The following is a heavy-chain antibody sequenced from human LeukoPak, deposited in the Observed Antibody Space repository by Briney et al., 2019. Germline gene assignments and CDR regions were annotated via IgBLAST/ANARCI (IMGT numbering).Heavy chain of an antibody. Sequence: SETLSLTCAVYGGSFSSYYWGWIRQPPGKGLEWIGNMYYSGSTYYNPSLKSRVTISVDTSNNQFSLKLSSVTAADTAVYYCARSLHISAPFDVWGQGTLVTVSS. CDR1: GGSFSSYY. J-gene: IGHJ4*02. CDR2: MYYSGST. V-gene: IGHV4-39*01. D-gene: IGHD2-21*01. CDR3: ARSLHISAPFDV.